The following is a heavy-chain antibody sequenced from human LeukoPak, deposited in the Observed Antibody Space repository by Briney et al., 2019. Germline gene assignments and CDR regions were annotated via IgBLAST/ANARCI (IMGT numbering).Heavy chain of an antibody. J-gene: IGHJ3*02. CDR1: EFTFSSYA. CDR2: ISGGGSGT. V-gene: IGHV3-23*01. D-gene: IGHD3-22*01. CDR3: AKAVGSSGYFSRDAFDI. Sequence: GGSLRLSCAPSEFTFSSYAMSWVHQAPGKGLEWVAVISGGGSGTYYADSVRGRFTISRDNSKNTVYLQMNSLRAEDTAIYYCAKAVGSSGYFSRDAFDIWGQGTMVTVSS.